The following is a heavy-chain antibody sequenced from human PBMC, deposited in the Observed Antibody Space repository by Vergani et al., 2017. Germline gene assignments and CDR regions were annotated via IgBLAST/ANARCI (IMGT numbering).Heavy chain of an antibody. Sequence: EVQLVESGGGLVQPGGSLRLSCAASGFTVSSNYMSWVRQAPGKGLEWVSVIYSGGSTYYADSVKGRFTISRDNSKNTLYLQMNSLRAEDTAVYYCARDYEWGVTTVPPGGYWGQGTLVTVSS. CDR3: ARDYEWGVTTVPPGGY. J-gene: IGHJ4*02. D-gene: IGHD3-16*01. CDR1: GFTVSSNY. V-gene: IGHV3-66*02. CDR2: IYSGGST.